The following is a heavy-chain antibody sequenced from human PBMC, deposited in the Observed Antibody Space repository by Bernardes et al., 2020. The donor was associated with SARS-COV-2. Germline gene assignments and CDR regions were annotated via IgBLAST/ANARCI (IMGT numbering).Heavy chain of an antibody. Sequence: ASVKVSCKASGYTFTGYYIHWVRQAPGQGLEWMGWINANSGGTNYAQKFQGRVTMTRDTSISTAYMELSRLRSDDTAVYYCARGGDIRYSSGWYYFFDYWGQGTLVTVSS. CDR2: INANSGGT. J-gene: IGHJ4*02. V-gene: IGHV1-2*02. CDR3: ARGGDIRYSSGWYYFFDY. CDR1: GYTFTGYY. D-gene: IGHD6-19*01.